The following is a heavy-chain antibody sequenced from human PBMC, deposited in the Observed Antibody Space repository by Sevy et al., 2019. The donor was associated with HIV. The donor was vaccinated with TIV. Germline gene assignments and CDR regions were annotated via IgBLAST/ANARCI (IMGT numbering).Heavy chain of an antibody. CDR2: INPGGGST. Sequence: ASVKVSCKASGYTFTNYYIHWVRQAPAQGLQWMGVINPGGGSTTYAQSFQGRVAVTRDTSTSTVYMELKGLRSEDTAVYFCARESGGGGYSDFWGQGTLVTVSS. CDR3: ARESGGGGYSDF. CDR1: GYTFTNYY. D-gene: IGHD3-16*01. J-gene: IGHJ4*02. V-gene: IGHV1-46*03.